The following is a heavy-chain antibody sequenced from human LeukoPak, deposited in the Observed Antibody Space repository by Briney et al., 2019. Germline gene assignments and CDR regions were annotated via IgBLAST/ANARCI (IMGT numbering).Heavy chain of an antibody. CDR1: GGSFSGYY. J-gene: IGHJ6*04. D-gene: IGHD3-10*01. CDR2: INHSGST. V-gene: IGHV4-34*01. Sequence: SETLSLTCAAYGGSFSGYYWSWIRQPPGKGLEWIGEINHSGSTNYNPSLKSRVTISVDTSKNQFSLKLSSVTAADTAVYYCARILVRGVTPLRYYYGMDVWGKGTTVTVSS. CDR3: ARILVRGVTPLRYYYGMDV.